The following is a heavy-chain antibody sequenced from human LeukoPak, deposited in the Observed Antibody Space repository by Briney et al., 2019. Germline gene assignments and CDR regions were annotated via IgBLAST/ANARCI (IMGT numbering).Heavy chain of an antibody. CDR3: AKHDYGDPVRNFDY. CDR2: IYSGGST. J-gene: IGHJ4*02. D-gene: IGHD4-17*01. V-gene: IGHV3-53*01. CDR1: GFTASSNY. Sequence: SLTLSWAVSGFTASSNYMRWVRQAPGKVLEWVAVIYSGGSTYYADSVKARFTSSRDNSQTTLSLQMNSLRAEDTAMYYCAKHDYGDPVRNFDYWGQGTLVTVSS.